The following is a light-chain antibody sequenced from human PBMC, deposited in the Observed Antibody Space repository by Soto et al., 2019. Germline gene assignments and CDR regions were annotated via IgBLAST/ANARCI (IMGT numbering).Light chain of an antibody. J-gene: IGKJ1*01. CDR2: GAS. CDR1: QSVSSSF. V-gene: IGKV3-20*01. Sequence: ESVLTQSPGTLSLSPGERATLFCRASQSVSSSFLAWYQLKPGQAPRLLIYGASSRATGIPDRFSGSGSGTDFTLTISRLEPEDFAVYYCQQDDSSPWTFGQGTKVEIK. CDR3: QQDDSSPWT.